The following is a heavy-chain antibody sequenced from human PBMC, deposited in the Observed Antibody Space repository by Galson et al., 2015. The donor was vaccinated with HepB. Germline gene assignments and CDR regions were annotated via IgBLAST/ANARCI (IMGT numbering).Heavy chain of an antibody. J-gene: IGHJ4*02. CDR1: GGTFSSYV. CDR3: ATGGECSGGSCHEGH. Sequence: SVKVSCKASGGTFSSYVISWVRQAPGQGLEWMGGIIPIFGRGNYARKFQGRVTISADKATSTAYMELSSLRFEDTAVYYCATGGECSGGSCHEGHWGQGTLVTVSS. V-gene: IGHV1-69*06. CDR2: IIPIFGRG. D-gene: IGHD2-15*01.